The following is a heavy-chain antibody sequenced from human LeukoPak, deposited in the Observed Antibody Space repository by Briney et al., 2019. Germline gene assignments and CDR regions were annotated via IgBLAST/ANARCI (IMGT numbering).Heavy chain of an antibody. V-gene: IGHV3-74*01. CDR2: ITGDGSFT. Sequence: PGGSLRLFCAASVLTFSRHCAHWVRQAPGKGLVCVSSITGDGSFTIDADSVKGRFTISKDNAKNTLYVQMNSLRAEDTAVYYCARGLPYDSSGYYPFDYWGQGTLVTVSS. D-gene: IGHD3-22*01. J-gene: IGHJ4*02. CDR3: ARGLPYDSSGYYPFDY. CDR1: VLTFSRHC.